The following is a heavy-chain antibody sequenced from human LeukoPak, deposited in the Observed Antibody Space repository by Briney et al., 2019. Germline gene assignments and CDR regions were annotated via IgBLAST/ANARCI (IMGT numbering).Heavy chain of an antibody. J-gene: IGHJ4*02. D-gene: IGHD7-27*01. V-gene: IGHV4-59*02. Sequence: SETLSLTCTISGGSVSDYYWSWIRQSPGKGLQWIGYIYHTGSTSYSPSLKSRVTISADTSQNQFTLKLSSVTAADTAVYYCASRKLGNDYWGQGTLVTVSS. CDR2: IYHTGST. CDR3: ASRKLGNDY. CDR1: GGSVSDYY.